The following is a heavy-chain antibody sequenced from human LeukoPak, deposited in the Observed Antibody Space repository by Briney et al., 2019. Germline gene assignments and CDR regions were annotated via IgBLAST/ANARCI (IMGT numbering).Heavy chain of an antibody. CDR1: GGSISTSSSF. CDR3: ASEYCTNGVCYSSFDY. V-gene: IGHV4-39*07. Sequence: SETLSLTCSVSGGSISTSSSFWGWIRQPPGKGLEWIGNIYYGGDTYYNPSLNSRVSISVDRSKNEFSLRLSSVTAADTAVYYCASEYCTNGVCYSSFDYWGQGTLVTVSS. D-gene: IGHD2-8*01. J-gene: IGHJ4*02. CDR2: IYYGGDT.